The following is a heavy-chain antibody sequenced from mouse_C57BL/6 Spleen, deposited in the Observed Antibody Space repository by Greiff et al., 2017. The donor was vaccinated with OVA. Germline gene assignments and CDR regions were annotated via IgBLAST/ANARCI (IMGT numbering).Heavy chain of an antibody. Sequence: QVQLQQSGPELVKPGASVKISCKASGYAFSSSWMNWVKQRPGKGLEWIGRIYPGDGDTTYNGKFKGKATLTADKSSSTAYMQLSSLTSEDSAVYFCARSHCSSLDYYAMDYWGQGTSVTVSS. CDR2: IYPGDGDT. CDR3: ARSHCSSLDYYAMDY. D-gene: IGHD1-1*01. J-gene: IGHJ4*01. CDR1: GYAFSSSW. V-gene: IGHV1-82*01.